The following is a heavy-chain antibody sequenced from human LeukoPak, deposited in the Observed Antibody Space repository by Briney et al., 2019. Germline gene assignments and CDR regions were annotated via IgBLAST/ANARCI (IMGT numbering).Heavy chain of an antibody. Sequence: GGSLRLSCAASGFTFSSFSMNWVRQAPGKGLEWVSVISGSGATTYYADSVKGRFTISRDNSKNTLYLQVDSLRAEDTAVYYCAKGLWGAYYYGMDVWGQGTTVTVSS. J-gene: IGHJ6*02. CDR2: ISGSGATT. CDR3: AKGLWGAYYYGMDV. CDR1: GFTFSSFS. V-gene: IGHV3-23*01. D-gene: IGHD3-16*01.